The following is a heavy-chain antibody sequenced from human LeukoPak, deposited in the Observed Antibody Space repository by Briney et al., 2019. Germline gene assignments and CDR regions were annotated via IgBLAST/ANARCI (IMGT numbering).Heavy chain of an antibody. CDR1: GFTLSDYD. J-gene: IGHJ4*02. V-gene: IGHV3-13*04. Sequence: GGSLRLPCAASGFTLSDYDMHWVRQATGKGLEWVPPIGTAGDTYYAGSVEGRFTISRQNAKSSLYLQMNSLRAGDTAVYYCTTGITMVRGVIHLIDYWGQGTLVTVSS. D-gene: IGHD3-10*01. CDR3: TTGITMVRGVIHLIDY. CDR2: IGTAGDT.